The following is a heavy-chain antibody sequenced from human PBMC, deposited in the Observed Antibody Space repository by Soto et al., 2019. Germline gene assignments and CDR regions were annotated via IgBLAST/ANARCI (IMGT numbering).Heavy chain of an antibody. J-gene: IGHJ4*02. CDR1: GGSISSGGYY. CDR2: IYYSGST. CDR3: ARRNDKYYYDSSGYYAVPVVYFDY. Sequence: PSETLSLTCTVSGGSISSGGYYWSWIRQHPGKGLEWIGYIYYSGSTYYNPSLKSRVTISVDTSKNQFSLKLSSVTAADTAVYYCARRNDKYYYDSSGYYAVPVVYFDYWGQGTLVTVSS. V-gene: IGHV4-31*03. D-gene: IGHD3-22*01.